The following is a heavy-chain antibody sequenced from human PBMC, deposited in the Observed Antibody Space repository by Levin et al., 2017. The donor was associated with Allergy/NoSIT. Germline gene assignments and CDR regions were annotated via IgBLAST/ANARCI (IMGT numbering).Heavy chain of an antibody. J-gene: IGHJ4*02. Sequence: GSLRLSCAVYGGSFSGYYWSWIRQPPGKGLEWIGEINHSGSTNYNPSLKSRVTISVDTSKNQFSLKLSSVTAADTAVYYCARGGAGRVRAGIMITFGGVITNWGQGTLVTVSS. V-gene: IGHV4-34*01. D-gene: IGHD3-16*02. CDR2: INHSGST. CDR1: GGSFSGYY. CDR3: ARGGAGRVRAGIMITFGGVITN.